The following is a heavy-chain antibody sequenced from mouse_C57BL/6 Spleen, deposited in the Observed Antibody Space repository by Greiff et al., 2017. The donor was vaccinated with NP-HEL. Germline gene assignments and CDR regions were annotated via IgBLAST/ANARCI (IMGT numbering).Heavy chain of an antibody. CDR3: ARWGYDIDWYFDV. J-gene: IGHJ1*03. Sequence: EVQLQQSGPGLVKPSQSLSLTCSVTGYSITSGYYWNWIRQFPGNKLEWMGYISYDGSNNYNPSLKNRISITRDTSKNQFFLKLNSVTTEDTATYYCARWGYDIDWYFDVWGTGTTVTVSS. CDR2: ISYDGSN. V-gene: IGHV3-6*01. CDR1: GYSITSGYY. D-gene: IGHD2-2*01.